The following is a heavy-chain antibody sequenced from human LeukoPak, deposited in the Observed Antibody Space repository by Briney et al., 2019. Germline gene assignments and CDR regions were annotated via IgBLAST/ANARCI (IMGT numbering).Heavy chain of an antibody. V-gene: IGHV4-38-2*02. CDR1: GYSISSSYY. D-gene: IGHD6-13*01. J-gene: IGHJ5*02. CDR2: IYYSGST. CDR3: AREFIAAAGTGRCWFDP. Sequence: PSETLSLTCTVSGYSISSSYYWGWIRQPPGKGLEWIGSIYYSGSTYYNPSLKSRVTISVDTSKNQFSLKLSSVTAADTAVYYCAREFIAAAGTGRCWFDPWGQGTLVTVSS.